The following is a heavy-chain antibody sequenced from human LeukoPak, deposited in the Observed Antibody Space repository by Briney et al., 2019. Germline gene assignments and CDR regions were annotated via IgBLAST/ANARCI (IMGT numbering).Heavy chain of an antibody. Sequence: ASVKVSCKVSGYTLTELSMHWVRQAPGKGLEWMGGFDPEDGETIYAQKFQDRVTMTEDTSTDTAYMELSSLRSEDTAVYYCATGRITIFGVVIIYDAFDIWGQGTMVTVSS. D-gene: IGHD3-3*01. CDR3: ATGRITIFGVVIIYDAFDI. J-gene: IGHJ3*02. CDR1: GYTLTELS. V-gene: IGHV1-24*01. CDR2: FDPEDGET.